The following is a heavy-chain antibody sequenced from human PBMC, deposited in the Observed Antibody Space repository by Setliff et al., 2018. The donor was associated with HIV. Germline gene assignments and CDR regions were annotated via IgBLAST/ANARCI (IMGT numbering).Heavy chain of an antibody. CDR3: ARGDYYDSTGYEGLDS. J-gene: IGHJ4*02. V-gene: IGHV4-61*02. CDR2: FYTSGST. Sequence: SETLSLTCTVSGGSISSGSYYWSWIRQPAGKGLEWIGRFYTSGSTNYSPSLKSRVTMSVDTSKNQFSLKLTSVTAADTAVYYCARGDYYDSTGYEGLDSWGRGTLVTVSS. CDR1: GGSISSGSYY. D-gene: IGHD3-22*01.